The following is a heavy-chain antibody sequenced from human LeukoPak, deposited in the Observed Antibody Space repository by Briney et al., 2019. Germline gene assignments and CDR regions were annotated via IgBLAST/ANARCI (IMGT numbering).Heavy chain of an antibody. D-gene: IGHD5-18*01. J-gene: IGHJ4*02. V-gene: IGHV1-46*01. Sequence: ASVTVSCKASGYTFTSYGISWVRQAPGQGLEWMGIINPSGGSTSYAQKFQGRVTMTRDTSTSTVYMELSSLRSEDTAVYYCARDAEGYSYEGAIDYWGQGTLVTVSS. CDR2: INPSGGST. CDR3: ARDAEGYSYEGAIDY. CDR1: GYTFTSYG.